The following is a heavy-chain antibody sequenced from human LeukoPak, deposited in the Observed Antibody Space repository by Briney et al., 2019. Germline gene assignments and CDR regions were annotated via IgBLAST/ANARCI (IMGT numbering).Heavy chain of an antibody. CDR2: IYPGDSDT. CDR1: GYSFTSYW. J-gene: IGHJ3*02. Sequence: GESLKISCKGSGYSFTSYWIGWVRQMPGKGLEWMGIIYPGDSDTRYSPSFQGQVTISADKSISTAYLQWSSLKASDTAMYYCARQNGVAVAGTASAFDIWGQGTMVTVSS. D-gene: IGHD6-19*01. CDR3: ARQNGVAVAGTASAFDI. V-gene: IGHV5-51*01.